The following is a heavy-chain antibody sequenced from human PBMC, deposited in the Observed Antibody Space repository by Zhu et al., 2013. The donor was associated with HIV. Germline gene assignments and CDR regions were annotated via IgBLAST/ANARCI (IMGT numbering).Heavy chain of an antibody. V-gene: IGHV1-2*02. CDR1: GYTFSIYF. CDR2: INPNTGGT. CDR3: ARGGLAGSVGGAWFDP. J-gene: IGHJ5*01. D-gene: IGHD3-10*01. Sequence: QVQLVQSGAEVQKPGASVKVSCKASGYTFSIYFLHWMRQAPGQGLEWMGWINPNTGGTNYAQRFQGRVTITSDPSPPLASMELTSLTSDDTAVYFCARGGLAGSVGGAWFDPVGPKVPWSPSHQ.